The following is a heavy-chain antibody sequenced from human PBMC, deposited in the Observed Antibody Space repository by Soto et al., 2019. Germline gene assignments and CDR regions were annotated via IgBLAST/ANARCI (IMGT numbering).Heavy chain of an antibody. CDR1: GFTFNNYA. J-gene: IGHJ4*02. V-gene: IGHV3-23*01. CDR2: LRGSGSGT. Sequence: EMQLLESGGGLVQPGGSLTLSCAASGFTFNNYAMSWVRQPPGKGLEWVSILRGSGSGTYYADSVKGRFTISRDNSKNTMYLQMKSLRAEDTAVYYCAKDRGYGGPLPSFDFWGQGTLVTVSS. CDR3: AKDRGYGGPLPSFDF. D-gene: IGHD4-17*01.